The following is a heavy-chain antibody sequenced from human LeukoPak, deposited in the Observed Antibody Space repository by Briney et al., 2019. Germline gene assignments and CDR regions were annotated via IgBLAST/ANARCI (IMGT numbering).Heavy chain of an antibody. V-gene: IGHV4-34*01. D-gene: IGHD5-24*01. CDR2: INHSGST. J-gene: IGHJ4*02. CDR1: GGSFSGYY. Sequence: SETLSLTCAVYGGSFSGYYWSWIRQPPGKGLEWIGEINHSGSTNYNPSLKSRVTISVDTSKNQFSLKLSSVTAADTAVYYCARERDPGFDYWGQGTLVTASS. CDR3: ARERDPGFDY.